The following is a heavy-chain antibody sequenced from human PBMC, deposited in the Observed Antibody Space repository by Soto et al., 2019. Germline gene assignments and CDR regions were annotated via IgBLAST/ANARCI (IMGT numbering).Heavy chain of an antibody. CDR3: ALDSGSDVFDI. Sequence: QVQLVQSGAEVKKTGSSVKVSCQASGGSFSSYTISWVRQAPGQGLEWMGRIVPMVGRTIYAQKFQGRVAISADKSTTTAYMYLSNLASEDTAMYYCALDSGSDVFDIWGQGTLVTVSS. CDR1: GGSFSSYT. D-gene: IGHD3-10*01. J-gene: IGHJ3*02. CDR2: IVPMVGRT. V-gene: IGHV1-69*02.